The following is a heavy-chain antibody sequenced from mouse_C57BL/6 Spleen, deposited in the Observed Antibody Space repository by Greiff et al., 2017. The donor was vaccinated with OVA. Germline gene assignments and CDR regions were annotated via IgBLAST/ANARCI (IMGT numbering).Heavy chain of an antibody. CDR3: TRGYDGAWFAY. D-gene: IGHD2-2*01. Sequence: QVQLKQSGAELVRPGASVTLSCKASGYTFTDYEMHWVKQTPVHGLEWIGAIDPETGGTAYNQKFKGKAILTADKSSSTAYMELRSLTSEDSAVYYCTRGYDGAWFAYWGQGTLVTVSA. J-gene: IGHJ3*01. CDR1: GYTFTDYE. CDR2: IDPETGGT. V-gene: IGHV1-15*01.